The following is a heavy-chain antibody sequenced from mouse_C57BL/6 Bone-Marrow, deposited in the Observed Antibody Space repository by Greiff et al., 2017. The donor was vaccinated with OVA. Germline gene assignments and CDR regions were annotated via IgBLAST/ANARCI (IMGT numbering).Heavy chain of an antibody. CDR3: ARPFITTVVNWYFDV. D-gene: IGHD1-1*01. V-gene: IGHV3-6*01. J-gene: IGHJ1*03. CDR1: GYSITSGYY. CDR2: ISYDGSN. Sequence: EVKLQESGPGLVKPSQSLSLTCSVTGYSITSGYYWNWIRQFPGNKLEWMGYISYDGSNNYNPSLKNRISITRDTSKNQFFLKLNSVTTEDTATYYCARPFITTVVNWYFDVWGTGTTVTVSS.